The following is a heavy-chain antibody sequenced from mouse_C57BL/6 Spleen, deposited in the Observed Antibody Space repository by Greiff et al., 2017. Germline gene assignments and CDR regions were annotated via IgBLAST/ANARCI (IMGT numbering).Heavy chain of an antibody. Sequence: EVMLVESEGGLVQPGSSMKLSCTASGFTFSDYYMAWVRQVPEKGLEWVANINYDGSSTYYLDSLKSRFIISRDNAKNILYLQMSSLKSEDTATYYCAREGIYYDYDGAYWYFDVWGTGTTVTVSS. CDR3: AREGIYYDYDGAYWYFDV. CDR2: INYDGSST. D-gene: IGHD2-4*01. CDR1: GFTFSDYY. V-gene: IGHV5-16*01. J-gene: IGHJ1*03.